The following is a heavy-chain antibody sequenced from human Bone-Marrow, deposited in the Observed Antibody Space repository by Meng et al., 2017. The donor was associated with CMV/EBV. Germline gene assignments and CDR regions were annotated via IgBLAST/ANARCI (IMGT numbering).Heavy chain of an antibody. V-gene: IGHV3-11*04. J-gene: IGHJ6*02. CDR2: ISSSGSTI. Sequence: GGSLRPSCAAAGFTFSDHYTSWISQAPGKGLEWVSYISSSGSTIYYAGSVKGRFTIYRDNAKNSPYLQMNSLRAEDTAVYYCARDNSGSSSPELVDYYGMDVWGQGTLVTVSS. D-gene: IGHD6-13*01. CDR1: GFTFSDHY. CDR3: ARDNSGSSSPELVDYYGMDV.